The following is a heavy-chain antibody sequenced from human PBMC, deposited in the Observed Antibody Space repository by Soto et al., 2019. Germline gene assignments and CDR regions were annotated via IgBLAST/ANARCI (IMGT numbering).Heavy chain of an antibody. Sequence: GESLRLSCKGSGYSFTSYWIGWVRQMPGKGLEWMGIIYPGDSDTRYSPSFQGQVTISADKSISTAYLQWSSLKASDTAMYYCARHGSSSSVSYYYGMDVWGQGTTVTVSS. J-gene: IGHJ6*02. D-gene: IGHD6-6*01. V-gene: IGHV5-51*01. CDR1: GYSFTSYW. CDR3: ARHGSSSSVSYYYGMDV. CDR2: IYPGDSDT.